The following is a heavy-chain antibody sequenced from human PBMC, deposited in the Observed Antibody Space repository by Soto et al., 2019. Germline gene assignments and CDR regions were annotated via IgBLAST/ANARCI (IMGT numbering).Heavy chain of an antibody. D-gene: IGHD2-8*02. V-gene: IGHV3-30*03. J-gene: IGHJ4*02. CDR3: ARDYARGWCQF. CDR2: ISFDGDK. CDR1: VFSFINSG. Sequence: GWSLRLACTSSVFSFINSGMQWVRQTPGKGLEWVALISFDGDKYYVDSVKGRFTISRDNPTNTVYLQMNRLRPEDTAVYYCARDYARGWCQFWGQGTLVTVSS.